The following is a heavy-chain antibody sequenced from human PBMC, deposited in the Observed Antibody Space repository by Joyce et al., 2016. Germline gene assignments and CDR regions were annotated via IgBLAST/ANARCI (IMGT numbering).Heavy chain of an antibody. CDR3: ARGHVSYGYYFDC. Sequence: EVQLVESGGGLVQPGGSLRLSCAASEFTFSRRWMTGRRQSPGKGLEWVANINQDGRSISYVDSVKGRFTISRDNAKNSLYLQMNSLRPEDTAVYYCARGHVSYGYYFDCWGQGTLVTVSS. D-gene: IGHD5-18*01. CDR1: EFTFSRRW. J-gene: IGHJ4*02. CDR2: INQDGRSI. V-gene: IGHV3-7*01.